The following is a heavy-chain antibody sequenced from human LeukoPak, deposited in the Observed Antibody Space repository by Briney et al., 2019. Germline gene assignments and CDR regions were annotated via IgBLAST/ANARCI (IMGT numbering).Heavy chain of an antibody. D-gene: IGHD4-23*01. CDR2: ISSRGTYT. J-gene: IGHJ4*02. V-gene: IGHV3-11*05. CDR1: GFTFSDFF. Sequence: GGSLRLSCAASGFTFSDFFMNWIRQAPGKGLEWVACISSRGTYTNYADSVKGRFTISRDNTKNSLFLQMESLRAEDTAIYYCARDRWELLGASHYFDYWGQGALLTVSS. CDR3: ARDRWELLGASHYFDY.